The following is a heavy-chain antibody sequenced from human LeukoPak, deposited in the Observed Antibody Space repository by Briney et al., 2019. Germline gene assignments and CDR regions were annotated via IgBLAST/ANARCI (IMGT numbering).Heavy chain of an antibody. CDR1: GFTFSNYA. CDR3: AKGITVARSYWYFDL. Sequence: GGSLRLSCAASGFTFSNYAMSWVRQAPGKGLEWVSAISGSGGSTYYADSVKGRFTISRDNPKNTLYLQMNSLRAEDTAVYYCAKGITVARSYWYFDLWGRGTLVTVSS. J-gene: IGHJ2*01. D-gene: IGHD6-19*01. CDR2: ISGSGGST. V-gene: IGHV3-23*01.